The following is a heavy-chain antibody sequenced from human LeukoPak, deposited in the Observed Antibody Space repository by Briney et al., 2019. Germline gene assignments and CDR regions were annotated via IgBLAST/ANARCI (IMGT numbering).Heavy chain of an antibody. V-gene: IGHV3-7*01. D-gene: IGHD2-15*01. CDR3: ARAQELGYCSGGSCYLDY. CDR2: IKQDGSEK. Sequence: GGSLRLSCAASGFTFSSYWMSWVRQAPGKGLEWVANIKQDGSEKYYVDSVKGRFTISRDNAKNSLYLQMNSLRAEDTAVYYCARAQELGYCSGGSCYLDYWGQGTLVTVSS. J-gene: IGHJ4*02. CDR1: GFTFSSYW.